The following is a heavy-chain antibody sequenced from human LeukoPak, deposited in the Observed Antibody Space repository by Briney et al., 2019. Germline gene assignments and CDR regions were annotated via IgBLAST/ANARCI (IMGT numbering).Heavy chain of an antibody. CDR1: GFTFSSYA. D-gene: IGHD5-12*01. CDR3: AKSDGGYGKV. CDR2: ISGSGGST. J-gene: IGHJ4*02. Sequence: GGSLRLSCAASGFTFSSYAMSWVRQAPGKGLEWVSSISGSGGSTYYADSVKGRFTISRDNSKNTPYLEMNSLRAEDTAVYYCAKSDGGYGKVWGQGILVTVSS. V-gene: IGHV3-23*01.